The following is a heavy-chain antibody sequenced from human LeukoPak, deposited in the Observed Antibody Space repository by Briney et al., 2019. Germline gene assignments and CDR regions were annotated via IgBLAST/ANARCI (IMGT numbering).Heavy chain of an antibody. V-gene: IGHV4-4*02. Sequence: ASETLSLTCAVSGGSISRNHWWSWVHQPPGKGLEWIGEIYHSGSTNYNSSLKSRVTISVDTSKNQFSLKLSSVTAADTAVYYCATVADNSGAFDIWGQGTMVTVSS. D-gene: IGHD6-19*01. CDR3: ATVADNSGAFDI. J-gene: IGHJ3*02. CDR2: IYHSGST. CDR1: GGSISRNHW.